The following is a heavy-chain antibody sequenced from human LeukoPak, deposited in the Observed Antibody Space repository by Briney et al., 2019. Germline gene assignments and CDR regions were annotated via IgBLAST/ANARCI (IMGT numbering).Heavy chain of an antibody. J-gene: IGHJ5*02. Sequence: ASVKVSCKASGGTFSSYAISWVRQAPGQGLEWMGGIIPISGTANYAQKLQGRVTNTADESTSTAYMELSSLRSEDTAVYYCASRRAGNWFDPWGQGTLVTVSS. D-gene: IGHD1-1*01. CDR3: ASRRAGNWFDP. V-gene: IGHV1-69*13. CDR1: GGTFSSYA. CDR2: IIPISGTA.